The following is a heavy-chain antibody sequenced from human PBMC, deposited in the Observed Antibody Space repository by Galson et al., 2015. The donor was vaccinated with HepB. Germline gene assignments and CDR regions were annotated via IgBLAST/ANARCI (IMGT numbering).Heavy chain of an antibody. V-gene: IGHV6-1*01. CDR3: ARVAGTIYYYGMDV. CDR1: GDSVSSNNAA. J-gene: IGHJ6*02. D-gene: IGHD2-15*01. Sequence: CAISGDSVSSNNAAWYWIRQPPSRGLEWLGRTYYRAKWYNDYAVSVRGRITINPDTSKNQFSLHLNFVTPEDTAVYYCARVAGTIYYYGMDVWGQGTTVTVSS. CDR2: TYYRAKWYN.